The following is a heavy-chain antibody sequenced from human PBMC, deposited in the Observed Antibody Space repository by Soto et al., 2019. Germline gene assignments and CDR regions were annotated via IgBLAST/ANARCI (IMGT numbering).Heavy chain of an antibody. Sequence: SVKVSCKASGDTFSSYAISWVRQAPGQGLEWMGGIIPIFGTANYAQKFQGRVTITADKSTSTAYMELSSLRSEDTAVYYCARAPYYYDSSGYYFVNWGQGTLVTVSS. D-gene: IGHD3-22*01. J-gene: IGHJ4*02. CDR2: IIPIFGTA. CDR3: ARAPYYYDSSGYYFVN. V-gene: IGHV1-69*06. CDR1: GDTFSSYA.